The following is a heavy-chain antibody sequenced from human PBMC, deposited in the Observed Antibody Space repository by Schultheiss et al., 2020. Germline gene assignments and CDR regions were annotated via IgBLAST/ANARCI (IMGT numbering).Heavy chain of an antibody. CDR2: IYSGGST. V-gene: IGHV3-53*05. J-gene: IGHJ4*02. D-gene: IGHD3-10*01. CDR1: GFTVSSNY. CDR3: ARDLGLLWFGEVDY. Sequence: GSLRLSCAASGFTVSSNYMSWVRQAPGKGLEWVSVIYSGGSTYYADSVKGRFTISRDNSKNTLYLQMNSLRAEDTAVYYCARDLGLLWFGEVDYWGQGTLVTVSS.